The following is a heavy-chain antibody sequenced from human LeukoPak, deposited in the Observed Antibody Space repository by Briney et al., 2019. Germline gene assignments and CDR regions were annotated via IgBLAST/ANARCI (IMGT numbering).Heavy chain of an antibody. D-gene: IGHD3-10*01. CDR3: AGQPITMVRGKLGAFDI. J-gene: IGHJ3*02. V-gene: IGHV3-23*01. Sequence: GGSLRLSCAASGFTFSSYAMSWVRQAPGKGLEWVSAISGSGGSTYYADSVKGRFTISRDNSKNTLYLQMNSLRAEDTAVYYCAGQPITMVRGKLGAFDIWGQGTMVTVSS. CDR1: GFTFSSYA. CDR2: ISGSGGST.